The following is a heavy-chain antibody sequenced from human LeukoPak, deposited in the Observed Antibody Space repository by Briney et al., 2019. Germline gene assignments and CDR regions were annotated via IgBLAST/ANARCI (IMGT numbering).Heavy chain of an antibody. CDR1: GGSFSSYA. D-gene: IGHD3-16*01. CDR3: AGGPNWAYFFDY. J-gene: IGHJ4*02. V-gene: IGHV1-69*06. Sequence: SVKVSCKASGGSFSSYAFSWVRQAPGQGLEWMGGIIPLFGTTHYAGNFQGRLTLIADRSTSTVFMELMSLRSDDTAVYFCAGGPNWAYFFDYWGQGTLLTFSS. CDR2: IIPLFGTT.